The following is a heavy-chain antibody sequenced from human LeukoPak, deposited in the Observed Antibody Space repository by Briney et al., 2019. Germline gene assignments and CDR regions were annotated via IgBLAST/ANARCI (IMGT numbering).Heavy chain of an antibody. CDR2: INPNSGGT. CDR3: ARGDEWFGELKGNNWFDP. Sequence: ASVKVSCKASGYTFTGYYMHWMRQAPGQGLEWMGWINPNSGGTNYAQKFQGWVTMTRDTSISTAYMELSRLRSDDTAVYYCARGDEWFGELKGNNWFDPWGQGTLVTVSS. J-gene: IGHJ5*02. CDR1: GYTFTGYY. V-gene: IGHV1-2*04. D-gene: IGHD3-10*01.